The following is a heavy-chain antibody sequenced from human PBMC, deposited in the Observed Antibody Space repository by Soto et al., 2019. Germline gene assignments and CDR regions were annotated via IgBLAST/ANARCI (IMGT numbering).Heavy chain of an antibody. J-gene: IGHJ6*02. D-gene: IGHD2-2*01. CDR2: FSGSGGNI. V-gene: IGHV3-23*01. Sequence: GGSLRLSCVASGFIFSTHAMIWVRQAPRKGLEWVSTFSGSGGNIYYAESVKGRLTISRDDSKNTLYLQMNSLRVEDTAVYYCAKDPPWTVGPLAMDVWGQGTTVTVSS. CDR1: GFIFSTHA. CDR3: AKDPPWTVGPLAMDV.